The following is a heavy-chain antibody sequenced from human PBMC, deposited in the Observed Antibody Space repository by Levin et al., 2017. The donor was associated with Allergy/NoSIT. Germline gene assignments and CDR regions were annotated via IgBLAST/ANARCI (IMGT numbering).Heavy chain of an antibody. Sequence: GGSLRLSCAASGFTFSIFGMHWVRQAPGKGLEWVAVIWYDGSNQYYANSVKGRFTISRDNSKNTVYLQMNSLRVEDTAVYYCARGMGDNYHTMDVWGQGTTVTVSS. CDR1: GFTFSIFG. D-gene: IGHD5-24*01. J-gene: IGHJ6*02. CDR3: ARGMGDNYHTMDV. V-gene: IGHV3-33*01. CDR2: IWYDGSNQ.